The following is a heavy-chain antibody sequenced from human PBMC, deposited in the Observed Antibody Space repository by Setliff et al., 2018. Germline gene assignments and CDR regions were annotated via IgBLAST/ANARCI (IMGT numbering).Heavy chain of an antibody. J-gene: IGHJ6*02. Sequence: GGSLRLSCAAPGFTVSSNYMSWVRQAPGKGLEWVSVIYSGGSTYYADSVKGRFTISRDNSKNTLYLQMNSLRAEDTAVYYCARDKGSAAAGTAYYYGMDVWGQGTTVTVSS. CDR3: ARDKGSAAAGTAYYYGMDV. CDR2: IYSGGST. V-gene: IGHV3-66*01. CDR1: GFTVSSNY. D-gene: IGHD6-13*01.